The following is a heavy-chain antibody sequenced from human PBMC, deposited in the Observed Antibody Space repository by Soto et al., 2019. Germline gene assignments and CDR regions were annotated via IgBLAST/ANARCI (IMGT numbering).Heavy chain of an antibody. CDR1: GYTFTSCA. Sequence: GASVKVSCKASGYTFTSCAMHWVRQAPGQRLEWMGWINAGNGNTKYSQKFQGRVTITADESARTSYMELRSLKSQDTAVYYCVRDSGAKLSSSWGQGTLVTVSS. CDR3: VRDSGAKLSSS. J-gene: IGHJ4*02. D-gene: IGHD6-13*01. V-gene: IGHV1-3*01. CDR2: INAGNGNT.